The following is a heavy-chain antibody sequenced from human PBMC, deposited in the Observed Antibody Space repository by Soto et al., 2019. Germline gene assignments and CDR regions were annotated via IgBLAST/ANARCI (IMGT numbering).Heavy chain of an antibody. D-gene: IGHD6-25*01. CDR3: AGQTFTIAAASYGRSNWFDP. Sequence: PSETLSLTCTVSGGSITSSSHFGGWVRQHPGKGLGWIGTIYFTGNTYYTPSLKSRLTMSIDTSKNEFSLRLNSVTAADTAVYYCAGQTFTIAAASYGRSNWFDPWGPGTLVTVSS. CDR2: IYFTGNT. CDR1: GGSITSSSHF. V-gene: IGHV4-39*01. J-gene: IGHJ5*02.